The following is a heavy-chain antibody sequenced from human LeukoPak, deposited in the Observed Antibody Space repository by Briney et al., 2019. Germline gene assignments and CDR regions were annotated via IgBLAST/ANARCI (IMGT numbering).Heavy chain of an antibody. Sequence: GGSLRLSCAASGFTFSSYGMHWVRQAPGKGLEWVAFIRYDGSNKYYADSVKGRFTISRDNSKNTLYLQMNSLRSDDTAVYYCARDSHVGFRRGYYQFDYWGQGTLVTVSS. CDR1: GFTFSSYG. V-gene: IGHV3-30*02. J-gene: IGHJ4*02. CDR3: ARDSHVGFRRGYYQFDY. CDR2: IRYDGSNK. D-gene: IGHD3-3*01.